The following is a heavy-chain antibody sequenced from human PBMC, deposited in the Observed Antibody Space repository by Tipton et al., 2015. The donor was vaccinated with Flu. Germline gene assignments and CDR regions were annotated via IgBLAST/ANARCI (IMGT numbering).Heavy chain of an antibody. CDR3: AKGDRGGYCSGGSCYYYYGMDV. D-gene: IGHD2-15*01. Sequence: GSLRLSCAASGFTFSSYAMSWVRQAPGKGLEWVSAISGSGGSTYYADSVKGRFTISRDKSKNTLYLQMNSLRAEDTAVYYCAKGDRGGYCSGGSCYYYYGMDVWGQGTTVTVSS. CDR2: ISGSGGST. CDR1: GFTFSSYA. V-gene: IGHV3-23*01. J-gene: IGHJ6*02.